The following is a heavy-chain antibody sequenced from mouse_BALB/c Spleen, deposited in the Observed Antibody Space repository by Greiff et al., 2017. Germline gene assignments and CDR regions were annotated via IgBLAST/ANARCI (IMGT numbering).Heavy chain of an antibody. CDR1: GYAFTNYL. Sequence: VQLQQSGAELVRPGTSVKVSCKASGYAFTNYLIEWVKQRPGQGLEWIGVINPGSGGTNYNEKFKGKATLTADKSSSTAYMQLSSLTSDDSAVYFCARGWPSINYYGSSYYYAMDYWGQGTSVTVSS. D-gene: IGHD1-1*01. J-gene: IGHJ4*01. V-gene: IGHV1-54*01. CDR2: INPGSGGT. CDR3: ARGWPSINYYGSSYYYAMDY.